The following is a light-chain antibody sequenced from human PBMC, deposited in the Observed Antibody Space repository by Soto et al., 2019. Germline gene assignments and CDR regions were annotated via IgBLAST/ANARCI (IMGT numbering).Light chain of an antibody. J-gene: IGKJ1*01. CDR3: QQYYSTPRT. Sequence: DIVMTQSPDSLAVSLGERATINCKSSQRVFYSSENKNYLAWYQQKTGQPPKLLIYWASTRESGVPDRFSGSGSGPDFTLTISSLQAEDVAVYFCQQYYSTPRTFGQGTKVEIK. V-gene: IGKV4-1*01. CDR2: WAS. CDR1: QRVFYSSENKNY.